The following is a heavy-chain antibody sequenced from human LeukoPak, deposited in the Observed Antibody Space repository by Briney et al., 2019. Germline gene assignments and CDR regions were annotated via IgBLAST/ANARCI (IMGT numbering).Heavy chain of an antibody. Sequence: SQTLSLTCVISGDSVSSNTATWNWIRQSPSRGLEWLERTYYKSKWYNDYAVFVKSRITINPDTSKNQFSLQLNSVSPDDTAVYYCARDAAPYCDSDCYVLDIWGQGTMVTVSS. J-gene: IGHJ3*02. D-gene: IGHD2-21*01. CDR1: GDSVSSNTAT. V-gene: IGHV6-1*01. CDR2: TYYKSKWYN. CDR3: ARDAAPYCDSDCYVLDI.